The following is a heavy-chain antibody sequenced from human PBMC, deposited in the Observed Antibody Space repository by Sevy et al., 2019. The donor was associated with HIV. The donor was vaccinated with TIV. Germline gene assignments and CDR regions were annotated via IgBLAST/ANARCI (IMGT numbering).Heavy chain of an antibody. D-gene: IGHD2-15*01. CDR1: GGSISSYY. V-gene: IGHV4-59*07. CDR2: IYYSGST. J-gene: IGHJ3*02. Sequence: SDTLSLTCTVSGGSISSYYWSWIRQPPGKGLEWIGYIYYSGSTNYNPSLKSRVTISVDTSKNQFSLKLSSVTAADTAVYYCARFYCSGGSCYSDAFDIWGQGTMVTVSS. CDR3: ARFYCSGGSCYSDAFDI.